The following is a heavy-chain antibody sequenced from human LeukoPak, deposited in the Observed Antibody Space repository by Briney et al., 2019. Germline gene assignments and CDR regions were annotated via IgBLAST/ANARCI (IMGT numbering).Heavy chain of an antibody. V-gene: IGHV3-53*01. CDR3: ARVGSSWYHDY. J-gene: IGHJ4*02. Sequence: GGSLRLSCAASGFTVSNNYMAWVRQAPGKGLEWVSVIYGGGGTYYGDSARGRFTISRDNSQNTLYLQMNSLRAEDTAVYYCARVGSSWYHDYWGQGTLVTVSS. CDR2: IYGGGGT. CDR1: GFTVSNNY. D-gene: IGHD6-13*01.